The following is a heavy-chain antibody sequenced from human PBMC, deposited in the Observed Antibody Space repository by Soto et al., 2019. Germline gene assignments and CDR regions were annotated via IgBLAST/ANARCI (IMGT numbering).Heavy chain of an antibody. CDR2: INPNSGGT. CDR1: GYTFTGYY. D-gene: IGHD1-26*01. J-gene: IGHJ3*02. Sequence: QVQLVQSGAEVKKPGASVKVSCKASGYTFTGYYMHWVRQAPGQGLEWMGWINPNSGGTNYAQKFQGWVTMTRETSVSPAYMERSRLRADDTAVYYCARGGGIVGATVAFDIWGQGTMVTVSS. V-gene: IGHV1-2*04. CDR3: ARGGGIVGATVAFDI.